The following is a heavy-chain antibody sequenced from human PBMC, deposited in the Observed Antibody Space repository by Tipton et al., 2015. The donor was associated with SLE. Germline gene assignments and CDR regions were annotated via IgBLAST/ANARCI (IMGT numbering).Heavy chain of an antibody. J-gene: IGHJ5*02. CDR2: IYYSGST. Sequence: LRLSCAASGFTVSSNYMSWVRQTPGKGLEWIGYIYYSGSTYYNPSLKSRVTISVDTSKNQFSLKLNSVTAADTAVYYCAREVVTGNGRHFGPWGQGTLVTVSS. V-gene: IGHV4-59*02. D-gene: IGHD3-22*01. CDR1: GFTVSSNY. CDR3: AREVVTGNGRHFGP.